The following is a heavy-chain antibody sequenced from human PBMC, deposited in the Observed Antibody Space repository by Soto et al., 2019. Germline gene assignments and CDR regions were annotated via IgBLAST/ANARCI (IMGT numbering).Heavy chain of an antibody. CDR1: GASVNTGDHY. CDR3: VGTGTTADF. D-gene: IGHD1-7*01. Sequence: VQLQGSGPGLVKPSQTLSLTCTVSGASVNTGDHYWSYIRQPPGKGLEWLGYIFYSGDTYYNPSLKSRATISLNTSRNQFSLTRTSVTDADTAVYSCVGTGTTADFWGQGTLVTVSS. J-gene: IGHJ1*01. V-gene: IGHV4-30-4*01. CDR2: IFYSGDT.